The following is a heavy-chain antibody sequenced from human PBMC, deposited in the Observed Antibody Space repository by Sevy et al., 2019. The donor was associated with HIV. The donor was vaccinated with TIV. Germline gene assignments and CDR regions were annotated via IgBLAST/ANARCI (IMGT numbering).Heavy chain of an antibody. Sequence: GGSLRLSCAASVFTFSSYGMSWVRQAPGKGLQWVSSILNSGGGTTYADSVRGRFTISRDNSKNMLYLQMNSLRAEDSAVYYCTKGDESNDGYLGYWGQGTLVTVSS. J-gene: IGHJ4*02. CDR1: VFTFSSYG. CDR2: ILNSGGGT. CDR3: TKGDESNDGYLGY. D-gene: IGHD1-1*01. V-gene: IGHV3-23*01.